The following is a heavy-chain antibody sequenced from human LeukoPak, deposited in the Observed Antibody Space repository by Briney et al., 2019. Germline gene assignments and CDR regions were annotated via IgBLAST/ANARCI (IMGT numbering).Heavy chain of an antibody. J-gene: IGHJ5*02. D-gene: IGHD4-17*01. CDR3: AKGARGDTVTSIVGLNWFDP. CDR2: ISYDGSHK. V-gene: IGHV3-30*18. CDR1: GITFRSYG. Sequence: PGRSLRLSCAASGITFRSYGMHWVRQAPGKGLEWVSVISYDGSHKYYADSVKGRFSISRDNSKNTLYLQMNSLRADDTAAYYCAKGARGDTVTSIVGLNWFDPWGQGTLVTVSS.